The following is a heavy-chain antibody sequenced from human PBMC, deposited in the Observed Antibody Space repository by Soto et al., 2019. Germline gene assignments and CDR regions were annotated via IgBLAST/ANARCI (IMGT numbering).Heavy chain of an antibody. CDR1: GFTVSSNY. Sequence: GGSLRLSCAASGFTVSSNYMSWVRQAPGKGLEWVSVIYSGGSTYYADSVKGRFTISRDNSKNTLYLQVNSLRAEDTAVYYCARATMVRGVITGADGMDVWGQGTTVTVSS. D-gene: IGHD3-10*01. V-gene: IGHV3-53*01. CDR3: ARATMVRGVITGADGMDV. CDR2: IYSGGST. J-gene: IGHJ6*02.